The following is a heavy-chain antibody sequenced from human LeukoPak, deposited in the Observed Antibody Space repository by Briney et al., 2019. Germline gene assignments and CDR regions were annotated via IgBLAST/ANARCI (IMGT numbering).Heavy chain of an antibody. CDR1: GFTFSSYW. CDR3: ARYQVDSSGWLAAFDY. V-gene: IGHV3-7*01. J-gene: IGHJ4*02. CDR2: IKQDGSEK. Sequence: PGGSLRLSCAASGFTFSSYWMSWVRQAPGKGLEWVANIKQDGSEKYYVDSVKGRFTISRDDAKNSLYLQMNSLRAEDTAVYYCARYQVDSSGWLAAFDYWGQGTLVTVSS. D-gene: IGHD6-19*01.